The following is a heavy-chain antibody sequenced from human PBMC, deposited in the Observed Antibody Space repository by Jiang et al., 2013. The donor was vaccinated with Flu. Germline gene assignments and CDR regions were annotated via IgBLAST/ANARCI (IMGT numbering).Heavy chain of an antibody. J-gene: IGHJ2*01. V-gene: IGHV1-46*01. CDR2: INPSGGST. CDR1: GYTFTSYY. Sequence: GAEVKKPGASVKVSCKASGYTFTSYYMHWVRQAPGQGLEWMGIINPSGGSTSYAQKFQGRVTMTRDTSTSTVYMELSSLRSEDTAVYYCARDYYYDSSGYYHRPYWYFDLWGLAPWSLSPQ. D-gene: IGHD3-22*01. CDR3: ARDYYYDSSGYYHRPYWYFDL.